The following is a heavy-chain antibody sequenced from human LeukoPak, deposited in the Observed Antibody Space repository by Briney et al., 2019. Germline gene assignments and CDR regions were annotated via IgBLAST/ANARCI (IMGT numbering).Heavy chain of an antibody. Sequence: SETLSLTCAVYGGSFSGYYWSWIRQPPGKGLEWIGEINHSGSTNYNPSLKSRVTISVDTSKNQFSLKLSSVTAADTAVYYCARVGYYAPRLFDYWGQGTLVTVSS. CDR1: GGSFSGYY. V-gene: IGHV4-34*01. D-gene: IGHD2-2*01. CDR3: ARVGYYAPRLFDY. J-gene: IGHJ4*02. CDR2: INHSGST.